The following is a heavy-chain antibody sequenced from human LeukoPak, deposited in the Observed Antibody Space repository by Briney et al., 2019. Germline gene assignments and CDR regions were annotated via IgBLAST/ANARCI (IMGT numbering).Heavy chain of an antibody. CDR2: ISAYNGNT. J-gene: IGHJ4*02. D-gene: IGHD6-19*01. Sequence: SSVKVSCKASGYTFTSYGISWVRQAPGQGLEWMGWISAYNGNTNYAQRLQGRVTMTTDTSTSTAYMELRSLRSDDTAVYYCAREGGDYRSGWYAYWGQGTLVTVSS. V-gene: IGHV1-18*01. CDR1: GYTFTSYG. CDR3: AREGGDYRSGWYAY.